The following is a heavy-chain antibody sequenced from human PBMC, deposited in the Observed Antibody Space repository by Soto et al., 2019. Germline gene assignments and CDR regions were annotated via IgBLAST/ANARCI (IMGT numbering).Heavy chain of an antibody. CDR3: SRGDATKIVVTTYYAMDV. CDR2: IIPVLATA. D-gene: IGHD4-17*01. V-gene: IGHV1-69*11. Sequence: QVQLAQSVSELKKPWSSVTVSCKASGGSLSNYGISWVRQAPEQGIEWMGGIIPVLATANYAQKFQSRVTITADASTNRVYMYVTSLRSEDTAVYYCSRGDATKIVVTTYYAMDVWGEVTTVTVSS. J-gene: IGHJ6*04. CDR1: GGSLSNYG.